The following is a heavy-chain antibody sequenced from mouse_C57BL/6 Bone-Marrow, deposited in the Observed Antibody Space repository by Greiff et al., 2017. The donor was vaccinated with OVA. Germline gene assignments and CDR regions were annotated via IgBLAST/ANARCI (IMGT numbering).Heavy chain of an antibody. CDR1: GYTFTSYW. V-gene: IGHV1-53*01. Sequence: VQLQQPGTELVKPGASVKLSCKASGYTFTSYWMHWVKQRPGQGLEWIGNINPSNGGTNYNEKFKSKSTLTVDKSSSTAYMQLSSLTSDDSAVYYCARRANWEDAMDYWGQGTSVTVSS. J-gene: IGHJ4*01. D-gene: IGHD4-1*01. CDR3: ARRANWEDAMDY. CDR2: INPSNGGT.